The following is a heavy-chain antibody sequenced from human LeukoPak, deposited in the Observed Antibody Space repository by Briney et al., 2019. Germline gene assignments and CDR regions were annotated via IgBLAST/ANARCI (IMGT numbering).Heavy chain of an antibody. CDR1: GGSISSYY. V-gene: IGHV4-59*01. J-gene: IGHJ6*03. CDR3: ARGGAAAGGDMDV. D-gene: IGHD6-13*01. CDR2: IYYSGST. Sequence: SETLSLTCTVSGGSISSYYWSCIRQPPGKGLEWIGYIYYSGSTNYNPSLKSRVTISVDTSKNQFSLKLSSVTAADTAVYYCARGGAAAGGDMDVWGKGTTVTVSS.